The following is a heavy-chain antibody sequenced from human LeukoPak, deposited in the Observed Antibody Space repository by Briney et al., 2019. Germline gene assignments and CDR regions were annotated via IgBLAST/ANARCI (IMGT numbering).Heavy chain of an antibody. Sequence: GGSLRLSCAASGFIFSNYAMHWVRQAPGKGLEGVARISYDGSDKYYANSVKGRFTISRDNSKNTLYLQMNSLRAEDTAVYYCARYAWSLGPAPGTPLFDHWGQGTLVTVSS. CDR1: GFIFSNYA. V-gene: IGHV3-30-3*01. CDR3: ARYAWSLGPAPGTPLFDH. J-gene: IGHJ4*02. CDR2: ISYDGSDK. D-gene: IGHD6-13*01.